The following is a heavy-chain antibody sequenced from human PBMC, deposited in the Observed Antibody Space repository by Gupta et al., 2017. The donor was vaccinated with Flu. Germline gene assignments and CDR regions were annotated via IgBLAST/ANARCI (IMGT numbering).Heavy chain of an antibody. CDR2: ISASGGRT. Sequence: EVQLLESGGDFVQPGGSLRLSCAASGFTFSSYVMSWVRQAPGKGLEWVSAISASGGRTYYADSVKGRFIISRDNSKNTLYLQMNSLRAEDTAVYYCAASSGYSYGYYYGLDVWGQGTTVTVSS. CDR1: GFTFSSYV. CDR3: AASSGYSYGYYYGLDV. J-gene: IGHJ6*02. D-gene: IGHD5-18*01. V-gene: IGHV3-23*01.